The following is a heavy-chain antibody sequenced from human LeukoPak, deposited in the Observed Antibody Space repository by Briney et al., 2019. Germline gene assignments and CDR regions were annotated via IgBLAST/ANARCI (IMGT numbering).Heavy chain of an antibody. CDR1: GGTFSSYA. J-gene: IGHJ4*02. Sequence: SVKVSCKASGGTFSSYAISWVRQAPGQGLEWMGGIIPIFGTANYAQKFQGRVTITADESTSTAYMELSSLRSEDTAVYYCARDLLNYDHVWGSYRRFDYWGQGTLVTVSS. CDR2: IIPIFGTA. CDR3: ARDLLNYDHVWGSYRRFDY. D-gene: IGHD3-16*02. V-gene: IGHV1-69*13.